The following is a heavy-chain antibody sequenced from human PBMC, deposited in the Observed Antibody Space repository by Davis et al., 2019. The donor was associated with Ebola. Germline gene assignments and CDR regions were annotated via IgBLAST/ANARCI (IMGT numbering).Heavy chain of an antibody. CDR3: ARDVIRYYDFWSGYLGY. D-gene: IGHD3-3*01. CDR1: GFSFSSYW. Sequence: GESLKISCAASGFSFSSYWMSWVRQAPGKGLEWVANIKQDGSEKYYVDSVEGRFTISRDNSKNTLYLQMNSLRAEDTAVYYCARDVIRYYDFWSGYLGYWGQGTLVTVSS. J-gene: IGHJ4*02. CDR2: IKQDGSEK. V-gene: IGHV3-7*01.